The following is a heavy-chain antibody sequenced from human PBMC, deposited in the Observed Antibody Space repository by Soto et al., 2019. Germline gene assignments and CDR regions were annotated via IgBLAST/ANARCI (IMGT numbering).Heavy chain of an antibody. J-gene: IGHJ6*02. D-gene: IGHD3-16*01. CDR3: VKGGEDITSPYGMDV. CDR1: GFTFRAHT. V-gene: IGHV3-21*06. CDR2: ISSGGTYL. Sequence: GGSLRLSCAGSGFTFRAHTLVWVRQSPGKGLEWVSSISSGGTYLEYAHSVKGRFAISRDDAKDSVFLQMNSLKTDDTAVYYCVKGGEDITSPYGMDVWGQGTTVTVSS.